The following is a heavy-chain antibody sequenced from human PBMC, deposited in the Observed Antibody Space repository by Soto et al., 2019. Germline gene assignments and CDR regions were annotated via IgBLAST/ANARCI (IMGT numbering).Heavy chain of an antibody. CDR3: AADRTYCGGDCYVD. J-gene: IGHJ4*02. CDR2: IVVGSGNT. Sequence: QMQLVQSGPEVKKPGTSVEVSCKASGFTFTSSAVQWLRQARGQRLEWIGWIVVGSGNTNYAQKFQERVTITRDMSTSTAYMEGSSLRSEDTAVYYWAADRTYCGGDCYVDWGQGTLVTVSS. V-gene: IGHV1-58*01. D-gene: IGHD2-21*02. CDR1: GFTFTSSA.